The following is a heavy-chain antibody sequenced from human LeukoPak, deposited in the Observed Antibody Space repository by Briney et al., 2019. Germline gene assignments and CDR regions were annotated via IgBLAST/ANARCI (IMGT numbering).Heavy chain of an antibody. Sequence: ASVKVSCKASGGTFSSYAISWVRQAPGQGLEWMGRIIPILGIANYAQKFQGRVTITADKSTSTAYMELSSLRSEDTAVYYCARSPSGMATSVYYYYYGMDVWGQGTTVTVSS. CDR1: GGTFSSYA. CDR2: IIPILGIA. V-gene: IGHV1-69*04. CDR3: ARSPSGMATSVYYYYYGMDV. J-gene: IGHJ6*02. D-gene: IGHD5-24*01.